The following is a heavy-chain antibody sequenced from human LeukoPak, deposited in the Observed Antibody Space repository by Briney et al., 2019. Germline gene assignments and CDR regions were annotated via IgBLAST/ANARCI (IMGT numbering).Heavy chain of an antibody. CDR2: IYYSGST. J-gene: IGHJ5*02. D-gene: IGHD3-10*01. CDR3: ARSTYYGSVPNWFDP. Sequence: SETLSLTCTVSGGSISSSSYYWGWIRQPPGKGLEWIGSIYYSGSTYYNPSLKSRVTISVDTSKNQFSLKLSSVTAADTAVYYCARSTYYGSVPNWFDPWGQGTLVTVSS. CDR1: GGSISSSSYY. V-gene: IGHV4-39*01.